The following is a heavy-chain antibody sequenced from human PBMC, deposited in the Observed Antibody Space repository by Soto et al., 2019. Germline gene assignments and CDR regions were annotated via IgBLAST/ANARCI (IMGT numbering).Heavy chain of an antibody. CDR1: GYTLTELS. CDR3: ATGGEQLVPFYYMDV. CDR2: FDPEDGEK. V-gene: IGHV1-24*01. Sequence: ASVKVSCKVSGYTLTELSMHWVRQAPGKGLEWMGGFDPEDGEKIYAQKFQGRVTMTEDTSTDTAYMELSSLRSEDTAVYYCATGGEQLVPFYYMDVWGKGTTVTVSS. J-gene: IGHJ6*03. D-gene: IGHD6-6*01.